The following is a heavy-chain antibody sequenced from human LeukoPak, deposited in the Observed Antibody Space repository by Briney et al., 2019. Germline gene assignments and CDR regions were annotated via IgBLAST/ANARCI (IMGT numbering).Heavy chain of an antibody. CDR3: AKVERSIGVAGTDY. CDR1: GFTFGSYW. V-gene: IGHV3-23*01. Sequence: PGGSLRLSCAASGFTFGSYWMHWVRQAPGKGLVWVSAIDGSGYSTYYADSVRGRFTISRDNSKNTLYLQMNSLGAEDTAVYYCAKVERSIGVAGTDYWGQGTLVTVSS. D-gene: IGHD6-19*01. J-gene: IGHJ4*02. CDR2: IDGSGYST.